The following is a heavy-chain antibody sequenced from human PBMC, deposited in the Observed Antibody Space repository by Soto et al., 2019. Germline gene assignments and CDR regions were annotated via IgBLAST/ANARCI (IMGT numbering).Heavy chain of an antibody. Sequence: SETQSLTSTVSGGYIRSGGYYWSWIRQHPGKGLEWIGYIYYSGSTYHNPSLKSRVTISVDTSKNQFSLKLSSVTAADTAVYYCARDERSGFDYWGQGTLVTVSS. CDR2: IYYSGST. D-gene: IGHD2-15*01. V-gene: IGHV4-31*03. J-gene: IGHJ4*02. CDR3: ARDERSGFDY. CDR1: GGYIRSGGYY.